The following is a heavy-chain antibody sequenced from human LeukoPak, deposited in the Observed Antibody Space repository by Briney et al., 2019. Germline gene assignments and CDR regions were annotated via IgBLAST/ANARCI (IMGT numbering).Heavy chain of an antibody. Sequence: SVTVSCMASGCTFPGYYMYLVGLAPARGREWMGWINPNSGDTNSAQNFQSRVTMTRDTSNNKAYMELTRLRAADTAVYYCARGAGGYSGDKHVDYWGQATLVTVSS. D-gene: IGHD5-12*01. CDR1: GCTFPGYY. V-gene: IGHV1-2*02. J-gene: IGHJ4*02. CDR3: ARGAGGYSGDKHVDY. CDR2: INPNSGDT.